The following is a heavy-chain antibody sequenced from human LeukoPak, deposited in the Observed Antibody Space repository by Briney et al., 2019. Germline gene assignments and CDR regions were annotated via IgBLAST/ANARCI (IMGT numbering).Heavy chain of an antibody. D-gene: IGHD3-10*01. Sequence: TGGSLRLSCAASGFTLKYYAMNWVRQAPGKGLEWVSGISGSGDVTDHADSVKGRFTISRDNSKNTLYLQMNSLRAEDTAVYYCARDRWAVRPKYFDYWGQGTQVTVSS. CDR2: ISGSGDVT. V-gene: IGHV3-23*01. J-gene: IGHJ4*02. CDR3: ARDRWAVRPKYFDY. CDR1: GFTLKYYA.